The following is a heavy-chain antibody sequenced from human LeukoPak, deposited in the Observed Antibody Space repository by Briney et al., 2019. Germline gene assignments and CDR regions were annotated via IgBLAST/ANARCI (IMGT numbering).Heavy chain of an antibody. V-gene: IGHV4-59*01. CDR3: ARGSAFDI. Sequence: KPSETLSLTCTVSAGSISSYYWSWNRQPPGKGLEWIGYIYYSGSTNYNPSLKSRVSISVDTSKNQLSLKLSSVTAADTAMYYCARGSAFDIWGQGTMVTVSS. J-gene: IGHJ3*02. CDR1: AGSISSYY. CDR2: IYYSGST.